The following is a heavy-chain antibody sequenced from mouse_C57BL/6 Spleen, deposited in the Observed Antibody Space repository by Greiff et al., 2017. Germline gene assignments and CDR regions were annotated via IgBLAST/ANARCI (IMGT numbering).Heavy chain of an antibody. J-gene: IGHJ2*01. CDR1: GYAFSSSW. CDR2: IYPGDGDT. CDR3: SRPEGLTLDN. V-gene: IGHV1-82*01. Sequence: QVQLQQSGPELVKPGASVKISCKASGYAFSSSWMNWVKQRPGKGLEWIGRIYPGDGDTNYNGKFKGKATLTADKSSSTAYMQLSSLTSEDSEVYFCSRPEGLTLDNWGQGTTLTVSS. D-gene: IGHD1-3*01.